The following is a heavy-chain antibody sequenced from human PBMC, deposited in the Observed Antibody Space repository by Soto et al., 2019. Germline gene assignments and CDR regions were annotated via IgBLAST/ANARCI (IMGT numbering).Heavy chain of an antibody. CDR2: IYYTGST. Sequence: VQLQESGPGLVTPSQTLSLTCTVSGGSISSNAFYWSWIRQHPGKGLEWIGYIYYTGSTYYNPSLKSRLTSSVDTSKNQFSLKVTSVTAADTAVYYCARERAGSGNLNYGMDVWGQGTTVTVSS. CDR1: GGSISSNAFY. D-gene: IGHD3-10*01. CDR3: ARERAGSGNLNYGMDV. J-gene: IGHJ6*02. V-gene: IGHV4-31*03.